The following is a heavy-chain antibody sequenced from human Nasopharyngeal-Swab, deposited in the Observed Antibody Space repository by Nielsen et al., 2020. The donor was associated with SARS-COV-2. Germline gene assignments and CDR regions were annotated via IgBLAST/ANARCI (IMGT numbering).Heavy chain of an antibody. V-gene: IGHV4-39*07. J-gene: IGHJ3*02. CDR2: INHSGST. Sequence: SETLSLTCTVSGGSISSSSYYWGWIRQPPGKGLEWIGEINHSGSTNYNPSLKSRVTISVDTSKNQFSLKLSSVTAADTAVYYCARGGSTTHDAFDIWGQGTMVTVSS. CDR1: GGSISSSSYY. CDR3: ARGGSTTHDAFDI. D-gene: IGHD4-11*01.